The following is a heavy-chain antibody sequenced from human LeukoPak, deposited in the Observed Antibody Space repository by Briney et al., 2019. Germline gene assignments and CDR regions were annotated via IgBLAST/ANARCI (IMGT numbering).Heavy chain of an antibody. D-gene: IGHD6-25*01. CDR1: GDSLNSYY. Sequence: SETLSLTCTVSGDSLNSYYWSWIRQPPGEGLQWIGYIFYSGSSNYNASLRSRVAISVDTSKNQFSLKLTSVTAADTAVYYCAGRAARFFDYWGQGILVTVSS. CDR3: AGRAARFFDY. CDR2: IFYSGSS. V-gene: IGHV4-59*01. J-gene: IGHJ4*02.